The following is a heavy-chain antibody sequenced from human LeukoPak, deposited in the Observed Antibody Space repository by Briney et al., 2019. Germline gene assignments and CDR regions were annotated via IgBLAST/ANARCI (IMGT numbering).Heavy chain of an antibody. Sequence: GGAVRLSCAASGFSFSTSTMNLVRQAPGKGREGVSYISSSGSTMWYADSVKGRFTISRDNAKNSLYLQMNSLRAEDTAVYYCARDHNYSDSSGYYPLDYWGQGTLVTVSS. D-gene: IGHD3-22*01. V-gene: IGHV3-48*04. CDR2: ISSSGSTM. J-gene: IGHJ4*02. CDR3: ARDHNYSDSSGYYPLDY. CDR1: GFSFSTST.